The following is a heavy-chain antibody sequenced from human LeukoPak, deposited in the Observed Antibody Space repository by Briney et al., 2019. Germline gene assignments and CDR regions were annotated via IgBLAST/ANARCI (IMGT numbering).Heavy chain of an antibody. CDR1: GGSFGSYY. CDR3: ARGHWGGYNRFDY. Sequence: ASETLSLTCAVSGGSFGSYYWTWIRQSPGNGLEWIGQIDHTGTTAYNPSLKTRVTISLDTSKTQFSVNVTSLTAADTAVYYCARGHWGGYNRFDYWGRGTQVTVSS. CDR2: IDHTGTT. D-gene: IGHD5-24*01. J-gene: IGHJ4*02. V-gene: IGHV4-34*01.